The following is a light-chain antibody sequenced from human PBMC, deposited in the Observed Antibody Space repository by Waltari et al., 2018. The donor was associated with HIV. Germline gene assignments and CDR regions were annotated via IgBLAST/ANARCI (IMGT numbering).Light chain of an antibody. CDR1: IDDVGAFTY. CDR3: CSYAGSNTVV. V-gene: IGLV2-8*01. Sequence: QSALTQPPSASGSPGQSVTISCTVTIDDVGAFTYVSWYQKHPDTAPRLIIYDVTMRPSGVPDRFSGSRSGNTASLTVSGLQADDEAYYYCCSYAGSNTVVFGGGTKLTVL. J-gene: IGLJ2*01. CDR2: DVT.